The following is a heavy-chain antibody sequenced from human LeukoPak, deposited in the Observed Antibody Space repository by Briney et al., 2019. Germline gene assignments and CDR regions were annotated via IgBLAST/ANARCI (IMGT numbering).Heavy chain of an antibody. J-gene: IGHJ4*02. V-gene: IGHV3-73*01. D-gene: IGHD3-10*01. CDR3: AKDTNMIRGVTYDY. CDR1: GFAFSRPA. Sequence: GGSLRLSCAASGFAFSRPAMHWLRQAPGKGLEWVGRIRSKPNNYATTYSASVEGRFTISRDDSKNMTFLQMNSLRAEDTAVYYCAKDTNMIRGVTYDYWGQGTLVTVSS. CDR2: IRSKPNNYAT.